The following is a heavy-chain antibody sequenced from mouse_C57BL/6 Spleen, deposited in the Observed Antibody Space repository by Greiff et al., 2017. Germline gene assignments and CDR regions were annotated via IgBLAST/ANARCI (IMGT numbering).Heavy chain of an antibody. CDR1: GFTFSDYY. CDR3: ARRKAGYYAMDY. V-gene: IGHV5-12*01. Sequence: EVQVVESGGGLVQPGGSLKLSCAASGFTFSDYYMYWVRQTPEKRLEWVAYISNGGGSTYYPDTVKGRFTISRDNAKNTLYLQMSRLKSEDTAMYYCARRKAGYYAMDYWGQGTSVTVSS. CDR2: ISNGGGST. J-gene: IGHJ4*01.